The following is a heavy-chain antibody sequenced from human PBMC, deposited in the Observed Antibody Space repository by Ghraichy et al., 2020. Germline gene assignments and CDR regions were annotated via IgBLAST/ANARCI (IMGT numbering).Heavy chain of an antibody. CDR3: ARDRPTYYFDSGTYRDAFDI. J-gene: IGHJ3*02. Sequence: GGSLRLSCAASGLTFSTYNMNWVRQAPGKGLEWVSSISSSSTNISYTDSVKGRFTISRDDAKNSLNLQMNSLRAEDTAVYYCARDRPTYYFDSGTYRDAFDIWGQGTMVTVSS. CDR1: GLTFSTYN. V-gene: IGHV3-21*01. D-gene: IGHD3-10*01. CDR2: ISSSSTNI.